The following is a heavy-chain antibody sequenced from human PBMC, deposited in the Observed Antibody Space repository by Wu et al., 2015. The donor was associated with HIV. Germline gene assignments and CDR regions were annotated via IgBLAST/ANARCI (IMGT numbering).Heavy chain of an antibody. D-gene: IGHD3-22*01. CDR1: GYNFDSYG. Sequence: VQSGGEVKKPGASAKVACTASGYNFDSYGVNWVRQAPGQGLEWMGWISGNNGKTKYAQKFQGRVTMTTDTSTSTAYMELRSLRFDDTAMYYCARGHYYDASSSPMYWGQGTLVTVSS. V-gene: IGHV1-18*01. J-gene: IGHJ4*02. CDR3: ARGHYYDASSSPMY. CDR2: ISGNNGKT.